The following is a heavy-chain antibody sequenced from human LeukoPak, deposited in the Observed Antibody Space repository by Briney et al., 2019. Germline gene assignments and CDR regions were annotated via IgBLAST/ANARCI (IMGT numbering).Heavy chain of an antibody. J-gene: IGHJ4*02. Sequence: GGSLRLSCSASGFSFSNNAMHWVRQAPGKGLGYVSGISSNGGTTSYTDSSKGRFTISRDNSKKTLYLQMSSLRLEDTAVYYCASTYYYDSSGYYPFDYWGQGTLVTVSS. CDR1: GFSFSNNA. D-gene: IGHD3-22*01. CDR3: ASTYYYDSSGYYPFDY. CDR2: ISSNGGTT. V-gene: IGHV3-64D*09.